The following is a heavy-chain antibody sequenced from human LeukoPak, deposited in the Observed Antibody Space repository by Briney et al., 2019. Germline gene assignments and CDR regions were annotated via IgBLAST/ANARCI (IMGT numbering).Heavy chain of an antibody. V-gene: IGHV1-2*06. D-gene: IGHD5-18*01. Sequence: ASVKVSCKASGYTFTGYYMHWVRQAPGQGLEWLGRINPNSGGTNYAQKFQGRVTMTRDTSISTAYMELSRLRSDDTAMYYCAREEYSYGYFDYWGQGTLVTVSS. CDR2: INPNSGGT. J-gene: IGHJ4*02. CDR1: GYTFTGYY. CDR3: AREEYSYGYFDY.